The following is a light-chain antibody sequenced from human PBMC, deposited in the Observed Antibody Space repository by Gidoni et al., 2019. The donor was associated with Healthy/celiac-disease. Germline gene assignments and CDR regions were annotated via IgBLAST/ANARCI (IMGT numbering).Light chain of an antibody. V-gene: IGLV2-14*03. CDR3: SSYTTSSTLL. CDR2: DVS. Sequence: QSALPQPASVSASPGQSITISCTGTSSDVGGYNYVSWYQQHPGKAPKLMIYDVSNRPSGVSNRFSGSKSGNTASLTISGLQAEDEADYYCSSYTTSSTLLFGGGTKLTVL. J-gene: IGLJ2*01. CDR1: SSDVGGYNY.